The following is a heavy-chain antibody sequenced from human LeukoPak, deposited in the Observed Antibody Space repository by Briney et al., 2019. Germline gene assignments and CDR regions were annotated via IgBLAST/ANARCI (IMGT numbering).Heavy chain of an antibody. CDR1: GFTFSSYA. Sequence: GGSLRLSCAASGFTFSSYAMHWVRQAPGKGLEWVAVISYDGSNKYYADSVKGRFTISRDNSKNTLYLQMNSLRAEDTAVYYCAKGRQLVFSDYYYYGMDVWGQGTTVTVSS. D-gene: IGHD6-13*01. J-gene: IGHJ6*02. CDR2: ISYDGSNK. V-gene: IGHV3-30-3*01. CDR3: AKGRQLVFSDYYYYGMDV.